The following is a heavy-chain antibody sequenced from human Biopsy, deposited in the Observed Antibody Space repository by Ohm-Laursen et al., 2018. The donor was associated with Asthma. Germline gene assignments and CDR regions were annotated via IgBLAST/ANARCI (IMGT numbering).Heavy chain of an antibody. Sequence: SLRLSRAPFGLSFSNFVIYWVRQAPAKGIEWVGVISKDASSQDYANSVNGRFTIARDNSKNKLDLQMNSLREEDRAGYYCVRDGTDDAFDVWGQGTVVSVSS. CDR1: GLSFSNFV. CDR2: ISKDASSQ. J-gene: IGHJ3*01. D-gene: IGHD1-1*01. CDR3: VRDGTDDAFDV. V-gene: IGHV3-30*03.